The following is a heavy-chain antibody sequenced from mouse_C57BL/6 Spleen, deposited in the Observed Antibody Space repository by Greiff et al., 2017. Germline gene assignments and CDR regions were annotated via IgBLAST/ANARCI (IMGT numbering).Heavy chain of an antibody. CDR3: AGANCDYYYAMDY. Sequence: EVQLQESGPGMVKPSQSLSLTCTVPGYSIPSGYDWHWIRHFPGNKLEWMGYISYSGSTNYNPSLKSRISITHDTSKNHFFLKLNSVTTEDTATYYCAGANCDYYYAMDYWGQGTSVTVSS. CDR2: ISYSGST. CDR1: GYSIPSGYD. J-gene: IGHJ4*01. D-gene: IGHD4-1*01. V-gene: IGHV3-1*01.